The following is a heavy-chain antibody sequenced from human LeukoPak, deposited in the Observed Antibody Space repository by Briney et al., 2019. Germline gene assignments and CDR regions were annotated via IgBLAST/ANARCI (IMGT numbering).Heavy chain of an antibody. D-gene: IGHD6-13*01. J-gene: IGHJ4*02. CDR1: GFTFAGYW. CDR3: ARDSSLGGVDC. V-gene: IGHV3-7*03. CDR2: IKQDASEE. Sequence: GGSLRLSCAASGFTFAGYWISWVRQAPGKGLEWVANIKQDASEEYYVDSVKGRFTISRDNAKNSLYLQMNSLRAEDTAVYYCARDSSLGGVDCWGQGTLVTVSS.